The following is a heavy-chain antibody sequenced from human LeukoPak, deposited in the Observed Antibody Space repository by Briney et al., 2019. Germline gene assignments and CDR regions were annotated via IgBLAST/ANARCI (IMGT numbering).Heavy chain of an antibody. J-gene: IGHJ6*04. D-gene: IGHD3-10*02. Sequence: GGSLRLSCAASGFTFSSHWMNWVRQAPGKGLEWVANIKPDGGETYYVDSVKGRFTISRDNAKNSLYLQMNSLRAEDTAVYYCAELGITMIGGVWGKGTTVTISS. CDR3: AELGITMIGGV. V-gene: IGHV3-7*01. CDR2: IKPDGGET. CDR1: GFTFSSHW.